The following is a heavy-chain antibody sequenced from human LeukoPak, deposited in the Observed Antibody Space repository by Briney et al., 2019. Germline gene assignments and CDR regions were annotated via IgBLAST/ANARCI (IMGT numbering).Heavy chain of an antibody. J-gene: IGHJ4*02. CDR2: ISSSGSTI. CDR1: GFTFSSYE. Sequence: LPGGSLRLSCAASGFTFSSYEMNWVRQAPGKGLEWVSYISSSGSTIYYADSVKGRFTISRDNAKNSLYLQMNSLRAEDTAVYYCAARGLVDPADYWGQGTLVTVSS. D-gene: IGHD6-19*01. V-gene: IGHV3-48*03. CDR3: AARGLVDPADY.